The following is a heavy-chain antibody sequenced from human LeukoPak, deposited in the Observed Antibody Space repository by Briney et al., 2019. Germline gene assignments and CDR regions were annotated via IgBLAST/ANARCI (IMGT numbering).Heavy chain of an antibody. V-gene: IGHV3-30*18. J-gene: IGHJ6*02. CDR1: GFTFSSYG. D-gene: IGHD6-13*01. CDR2: ISYDGSNK. CDR3: AKETAGYSRYGMDV. Sequence: GESLRLSCAASGFTFSSYGMHWVRQAPGKGLEWVAVISYDGSNKYYADSVKGRFTISRDNSKNTLYLQMNSLRAEDTAVHYCAKETAGYSRYGMDVWGQGTTVTVSS.